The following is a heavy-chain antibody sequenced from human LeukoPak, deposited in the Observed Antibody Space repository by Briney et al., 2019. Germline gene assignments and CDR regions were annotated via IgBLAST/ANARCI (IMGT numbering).Heavy chain of an antibody. D-gene: IGHD1-26*01. J-gene: IGHJ4*02. V-gene: IGHV3-30*02. CDR2: IWYGGSNK. CDR3: AKDLGGASDY. Sequence: GGSLRLSCAASGFTFSSYGMHWVRQAPGKGLEWVAVIWYGGSNKYYADSVKGRFTISRDNSKNTLYLQMNSLRAEDTAVYYCAKDLGGASDYWGQGTLVTVSS. CDR1: GFTFSSYG.